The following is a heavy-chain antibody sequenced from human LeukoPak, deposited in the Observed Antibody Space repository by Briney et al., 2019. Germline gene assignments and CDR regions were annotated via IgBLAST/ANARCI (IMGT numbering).Heavy chain of an antibody. Sequence: SETLSLTCTVSGGSISSGGYYWSWIRQPPGKGLEWIGYIYHSGSTYYNPSLKSRVTISVDRSKNQFSLKLSSVTAADTAVYYCARGDIVVVPAAAEPWFDPWGQGTLVTVSS. D-gene: IGHD2-2*01. CDR2: IYHSGST. J-gene: IGHJ5*02. V-gene: IGHV4-30-2*01. CDR1: GGSISSGGYY. CDR3: ARGDIVVVPAAAEPWFDP.